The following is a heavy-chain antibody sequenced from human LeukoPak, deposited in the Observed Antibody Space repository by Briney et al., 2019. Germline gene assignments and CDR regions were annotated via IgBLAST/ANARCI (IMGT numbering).Heavy chain of an antibody. CDR2: IYYSGST. CDR1: GGSVSSSDYY. V-gene: IGHV4-39*01. Sequence: SETLSLTCTVSGGSVSSSDYYWGWLRQSPGKGLEWIGSIYYSGSTYYNPSLKSRVTISIDTSNNQFSLRLSSVTAADTAVYYCARHRVSSRGGSGCSQGQFDYWGQGTLVTVSS. J-gene: IGHJ4*02. CDR3: ARHRVSSRGGSGCSQGQFDY. D-gene: IGHD3-22*01.